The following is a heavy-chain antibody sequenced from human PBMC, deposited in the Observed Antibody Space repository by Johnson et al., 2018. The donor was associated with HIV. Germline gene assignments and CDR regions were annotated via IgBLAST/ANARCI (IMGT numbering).Heavy chain of an antibody. D-gene: IGHD6-13*01. V-gene: IGHV3-30*18. CDR3: AKGVSSWSDDAFDI. CDR2: ISYAGSNK. Sequence: QVQLVESGGGVVQPGRSLRLSCAASGFTFSSYGMHWVRQAPGKGLAWVAVISYAGSNKYYADSVKGRFTISRDNSKNTLYLQMNSRRAEDTAVYYCAKGVSSWSDDAFDIGGQGTMVTVSS. CDR1: GFTFSSYG. J-gene: IGHJ3*02.